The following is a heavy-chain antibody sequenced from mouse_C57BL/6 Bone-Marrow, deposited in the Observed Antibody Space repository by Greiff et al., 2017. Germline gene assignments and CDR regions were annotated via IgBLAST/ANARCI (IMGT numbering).Heavy chain of an antibody. CDR2: IHPNSGST. Sequence: QVQLQQPGAELVKPGASVKLSCKASGYTFTSYWMHWVKQRPGQGLEWIGMIHPNSGSTNYNEKFKSKATLTVDKSSSTAYMQLSSLTSEDSAVXYCAREDSYYYGSSPYWYFDVWGTGTTVTVSS. CDR1: GYTFTSYW. V-gene: IGHV1-64*01. D-gene: IGHD1-1*01. J-gene: IGHJ1*03. CDR3: AREDSYYYGSSPYWYFDV.